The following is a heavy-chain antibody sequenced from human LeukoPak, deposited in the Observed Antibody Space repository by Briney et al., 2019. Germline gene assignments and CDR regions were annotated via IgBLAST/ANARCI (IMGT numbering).Heavy chain of an antibody. CDR2: ISYDGRNK. CDR3: ARDITGSWSIDY. J-gene: IGHJ4*02. V-gene: IGHV3-30-3*01. CDR1: GFSFSSHS. D-gene: IGHD6-13*01. Sequence: PERSMRLSCAASGFSFSSHSIDWVRHAPCKGLEWVAVISYDGRNKYHADSVTGRFTISRDNSKNTLYLQMNSLRAEDTAVYYCARDITGSWSIDYWGQGTLITVSS.